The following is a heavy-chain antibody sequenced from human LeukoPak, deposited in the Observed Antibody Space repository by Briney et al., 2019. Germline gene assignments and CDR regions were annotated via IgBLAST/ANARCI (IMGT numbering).Heavy chain of an antibody. Sequence: GGSLRLSCAASGFSFSAYAMPWARQAPGKGLEWVSAISDSSTNTYYTDSVRGRFTVSRDNSKNTLYLQMISLRAEDTAVYYCAKDSGSFDYWGQGTLVTVSS. J-gene: IGHJ4*02. V-gene: IGHV3-23*01. CDR2: ISDSSTNT. D-gene: IGHD1-26*01. CDR3: AKDSGSFDY. CDR1: GFSFSAYA.